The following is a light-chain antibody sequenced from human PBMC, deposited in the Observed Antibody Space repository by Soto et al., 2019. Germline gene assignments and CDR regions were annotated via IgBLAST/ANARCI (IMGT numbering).Light chain of an antibody. CDR1: RSISRN. J-gene: IGKJ4*01. Sequence: EMVLTQSPATLSVSPGERGTLSCRASRSISRNLAWYQQKAGQAPRLLIYGASTRATGIPDRFSGRGSGTEFTLTINGLQSEDFATYYCQPHNNWPVVTFGGGTRVEIK. V-gene: IGKV3-15*01. CDR3: QPHNNWPVVT. CDR2: GAS.